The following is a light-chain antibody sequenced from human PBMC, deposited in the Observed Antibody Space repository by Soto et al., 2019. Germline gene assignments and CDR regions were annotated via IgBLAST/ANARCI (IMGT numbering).Light chain of an antibody. CDR2: DVS. CDR1: SSDVGGYNY. Sequence: QSALTQPASVSGSPGQSITISCTGTSSDVGGYNYVSWYQQHPGKAPKLMIYDVSNRPSGVSNRFSASKSGNTASLTISGLQAEDEADYYCSSYRSTDTLEVFGTGTKVTVL. V-gene: IGLV2-14*01. CDR3: SSYRSTDTLEV. J-gene: IGLJ1*01.